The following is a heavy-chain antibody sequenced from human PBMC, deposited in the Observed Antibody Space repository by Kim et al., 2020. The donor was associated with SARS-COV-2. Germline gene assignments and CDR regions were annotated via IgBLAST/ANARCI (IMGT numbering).Heavy chain of an antibody. D-gene: IGHD1-7*01. CDR2: ISYDGSNK. CDR3: ARDGRRDNWNYEGYFQH. CDR1: GFTFSSYA. Sequence: GGSLRLSCAASGFTFSSYAMHWVRQAPGKGLEWVAVISYDGSNKYYADSVKGRFTISRDNSKNTLYLQMNSLRAEDTAVYYCARDGRRDNWNYEGYFQHWGQGTLVTVSS. J-gene: IGHJ1*01. V-gene: IGHV3-30-3*01.